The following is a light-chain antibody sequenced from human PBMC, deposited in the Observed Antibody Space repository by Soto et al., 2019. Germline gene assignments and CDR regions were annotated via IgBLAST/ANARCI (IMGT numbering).Light chain of an antibody. Sequence: EIVLTQSPATLSLSPGERATLSCRASQSVSSYLGWYQQKPGQAPRLLIYDASNRATGIPARFSGSGSGTDFTLTISSLEPEDFAVYYCRHRSNWPLTFGGGTKVDIK. CDR3: RHRSNWPLT. J-gene: IGKJ4*01. V-gene: IGKV3-11*01. CDR2: DAS. CDR1: QSVSSY.